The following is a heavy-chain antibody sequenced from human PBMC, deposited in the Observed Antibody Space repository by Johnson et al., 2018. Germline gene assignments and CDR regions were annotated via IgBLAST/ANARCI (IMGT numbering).Heavy chain of an antibody. CDR3: ARGRSTYYYASSGYSLYYYYGMDV. J-gene: IGHJ6*02. CDR2: IIPIFGTA. CDR1: GGTFSSYA. V-gene: IGHV1-69*01. Sequence: QLVQSGAEVKKPGSSVKVSCKASGGTFSSYAISWVRQAPGQGLEWMGGIIPIFGTANYAQKFQGRVTITAEESTSTAYMELSSLRSEDTAVYYCARGRSTYYYASSGYSLYYYYGMDVGGQGTTVTVSS. D-gene: IGHD3-22*01.